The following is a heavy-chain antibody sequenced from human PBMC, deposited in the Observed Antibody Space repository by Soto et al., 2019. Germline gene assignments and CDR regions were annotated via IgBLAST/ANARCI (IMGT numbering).Heavy chain of an antibody. D-gene: IGHD3-22*01. CDR3: ARVNYYYDSSGYPRRYFDY. CDR2: IYYSGST. Sequence: LSLTCTVPGGSISSGGYYWSWIRQHPGKGLEWIGYIYYSGSTYYNPSLKSRVTISVDTSKNQFSLKLSSVTAADTAVYYCARVNYYYDSSGYPRRYFDYWGQGTLVTVSS. CDR1: GGSISSGGYY. J-gene: IGHJ4*02. V-gene: IGHV4-31*03.